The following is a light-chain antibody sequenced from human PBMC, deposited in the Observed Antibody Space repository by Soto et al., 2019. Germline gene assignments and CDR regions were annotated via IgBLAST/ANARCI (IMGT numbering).Light chain of an antibody. J-gene: IGLJ1*01. Sequence: QSVLTQPASVSGSPGQSITISCPGTSSDVGGYNYVSWYQQHPGKAPKLMIYDVSNRPSGVSNRFSGSKSGNTASLTISGLQAEDEAVYYCRSYTSSSTLDVFGTGTKVTVL. CDR3: RSYTSSSTLDV. CDR1: SSDVGGYNY. V-gene: IGLV2-14*01. CDR2: DVS.